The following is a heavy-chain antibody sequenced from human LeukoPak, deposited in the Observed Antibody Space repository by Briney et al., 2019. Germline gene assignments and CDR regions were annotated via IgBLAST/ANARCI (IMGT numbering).Heavy chain of an antibody. D-gene: IGHD2-2*02. CDR2: ISGSGGST. Sequence: GGSLRLSCAASGFTFSCYAMSWVRQAPGKGLEWVSAISGSGGSTYYADSVKGRFTISRDNSKNTLYLQMNSLRAEDTAVYYCARDIELGGDIVVVPAAIRSNAIDYWGQGTLVTVSS. CDR1: GFTFSCYA. CDR3: ARDIELGGDIVVVPAAIRSNAIDY. J-gene: IGHJ4*02. V-gene: IGHV3-23*01.